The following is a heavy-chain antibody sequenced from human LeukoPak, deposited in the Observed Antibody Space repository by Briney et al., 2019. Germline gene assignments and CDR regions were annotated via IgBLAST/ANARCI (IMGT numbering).Heavy chain of an antibody. J-gene: IGHJ2*01. D-gene: IGHD3-22*01. Sequence: SQTLSLTCAVSGGSISSGGYSWSWIRQPPGKGLEWIGYIYHSGSTYYNPSLKSRVTISVDRSKNQFSLKLSSVTAADTAVYYCARVGANYYDSSGYPRRGYFDLWGQGTLVTVSS. CDR2: IYHSGST. CDR1: GGSISSGGYS. V-gene: IGHV4-30-2*01. CDR3: ARVGANYYDSSGYPRRGYFDL.